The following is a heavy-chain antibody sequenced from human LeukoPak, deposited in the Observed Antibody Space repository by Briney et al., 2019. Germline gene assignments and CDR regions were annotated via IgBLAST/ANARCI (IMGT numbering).Heavy chain of an antibody. Sequence: SETLSLTCTVSGGSISSYYWSWIRQPAGKGLEWIGRIYTSGSTNYNPSLKSRVTMSVDTSKNQFSLKLSSVTAADTAVYYCARSIVVARTAYYYGLDVWGQGTTVTVSS. CDR1: GGSISSYY. D-gene: IGHD6-19*01. J-gene: IGHJ6*02. CDR2: IYTSGST. V-gene: IGHV4-4*07. CDR3: ARSIVVARTAYYYGLDV.